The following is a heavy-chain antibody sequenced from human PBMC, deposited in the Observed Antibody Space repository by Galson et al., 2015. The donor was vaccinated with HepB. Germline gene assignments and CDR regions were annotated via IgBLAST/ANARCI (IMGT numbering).Heavy chain of an antibody. V-gene: IGHV3-11*01. J-gene: IGHJ4*02. CDR3: AKDIVVAGLYFDY. D-gene: IGHD6-19*01. CDR2: ISPSGSDK. CDR1: GFTFSDYY. Sequence: SLRLSCAASGFTFSDYYMGWIRQAPGKGLEWVTYISPSGSDKFYADSVKGRFTISRDNARNTLYLQMNSLRAEDTAVYYCAKDIVVAGLYFDYWGQGTLVTVSS.